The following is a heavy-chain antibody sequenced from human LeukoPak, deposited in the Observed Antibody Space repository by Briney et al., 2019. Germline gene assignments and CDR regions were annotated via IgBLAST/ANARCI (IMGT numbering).Heavy chain of an antibody. J-gene: IGHJ6*02. D-gene: IGHD5-24*01. CDR2: IYPGDSDT. Sequence: KNGESLKISCKGSGYSFTSYWIGWVRQMPGKGLEWMGIIYPGDSDTRYSPSFQGQVTISADKSISTAYLQWRSLKASDTAMYYCARHGYNFYYYYGMDVWGQGTTVTVSS. CDR3: ARHGYNFYYYYGMDV. V-gene: IGHV5-51*01. CDR1: GYSFTSYW.